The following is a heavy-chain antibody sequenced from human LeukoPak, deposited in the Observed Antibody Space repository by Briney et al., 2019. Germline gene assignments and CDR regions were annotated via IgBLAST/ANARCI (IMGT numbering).Heavy chain of an antibody. D-gene: IGHD3-3*01. Sequence: PSETLSLTCSVSDGSISSSSYYWGWIRQPPGKGLEWIGSIFYSGSTYYNPSLKSRVIISLDTSKNQFSLKLSSVTAADTAVYYCARESWDFWSGYGYYYYMDVWGKGTTVTVSS. J-gene: IGHJ6*03. CDR2: IFYSGST. CDR1: DGSISSSSYY. V-gene: IGHV4-39*07. CDR3: ARESWDFWSGYGYYYYMDV.